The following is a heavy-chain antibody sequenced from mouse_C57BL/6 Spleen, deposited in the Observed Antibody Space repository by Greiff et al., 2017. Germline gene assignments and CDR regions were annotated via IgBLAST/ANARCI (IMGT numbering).Heavy chain of an antibody. D-gene: IGHD2-1*01. J-gene: IGHJ4*01. CDR3: ARRKGNFYAMDY. CDR1: GYTFTSYW. CDR2: LDPSDSYT. V-gene: IGHV1-69*01. Sequence: QVQLQQPGAELVMPGASVKLSCKASGYTFTSYWMHWVKQRPGQGLEWIGELDPSDSYTNYNQKFKGKSTLTVDKSSSTAYMQLSSLTSEDSAVYYCARRKGNFYAMDYWGQGTSVTVSS.